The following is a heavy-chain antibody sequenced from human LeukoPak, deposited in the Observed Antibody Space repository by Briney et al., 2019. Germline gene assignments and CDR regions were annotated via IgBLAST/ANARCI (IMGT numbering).Heavy chain of an antibody. CDR1: GLIVSSSY. D-gene: IGHD3-9*01. CDR2: IYSGGST. V-gene: IGHV3-53*01. CDR3: AKDDQRSGGDLLRYFDWSKLLVGAFDI. Sequence: GGSLRLSCAASGLIVSSSYMSWVRQAPGKGLEWVSVIYSGGSTYYADSVKGRFTISRDNSKNTLYLQMNSLRAEDTAVYYCAKDDQRSGGDLLRYFDWSKLLVGAFDIWGQGTMVTVSS. J-gene: IGHJ3*02.